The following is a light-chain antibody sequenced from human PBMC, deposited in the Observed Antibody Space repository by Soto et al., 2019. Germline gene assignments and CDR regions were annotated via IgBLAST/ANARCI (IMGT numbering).Light chain of an antibody. CDR2: GLS. CDR1: QSVSNN. CDR3: QQYNNLPQT. V-gene: IGKV3-15*01. J-gene: IGKJ2*01. Sequence: EIVMTQSPATLSVSPGERATLSCRASQSVSNNLAWYQQKPGQAPSLLIYGLSTRATGIPARFSGSGSGTEFTLTISSLQSEDFAVYYCQQYNNLPQTFGQGTNLEIK.